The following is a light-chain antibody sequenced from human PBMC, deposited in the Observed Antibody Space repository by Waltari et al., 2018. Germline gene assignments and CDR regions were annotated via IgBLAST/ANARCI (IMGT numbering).Light chain of an antibody. V-gene: IGKV3-15*01. Sequence: EIVMTQAPATLSVSPGERATLSCRASQSVSSNLAWYQQKPGQAPRLLIYGASTRATCIPARFSGSGSGTEFTLTISSMQSEDFAVYYCQQYHNWPAYTFGQGTKLEIK. CDR3: QQYHNWPAYT. J-gene: IGKJ2*01. CDR1: QSVSSN. CDR2: GAS.